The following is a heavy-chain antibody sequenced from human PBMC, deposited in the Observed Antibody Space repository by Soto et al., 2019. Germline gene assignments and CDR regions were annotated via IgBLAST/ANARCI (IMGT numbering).Heavy chain of an antibody. D-gene: IGHD6-13*01. V-gene: IGHV3-30-3*01. CDR3: ARDKEQQLLFYYYYGMDV. Sequence: GGSLGLSFAASGFTFSSYSMHWVRQAPGKGLEWVAVISYDGSNKYYADSVKGRFTISRDNSKNTLYLQMNSLRAEDTAVYYCARDKEQQLLFYYYYGMDVWGQGTTVTVS. CDR1: GFTFSSYS. CDR2: ISYDGSNK. J-gene: IGHJ6*02.